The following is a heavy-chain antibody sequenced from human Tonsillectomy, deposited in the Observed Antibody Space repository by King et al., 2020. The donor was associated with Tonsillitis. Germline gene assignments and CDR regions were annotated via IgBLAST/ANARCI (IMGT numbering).Heavy chain of an antibody. CDR3: AKTIAGAKFYYYSGRDV. D-gene: IGHD6-13*01. V-gene: IGHV3-30*02. Sequence: QLVQSGGGVVQPGGSLRLSCAASGFTFSSYGMHWVRQAPGKGLEWVAFIRYDGSNKYYAHSLKGRFTITRDNYKNTLYLQMNSLRAEDTAVYYCAKTIAGAKFYYYSGRDVGAQGTTLPVSS. CDR1: GFTFSSYG. J-gene: IGHJ6*02. CDR2: IRYDGSNK.